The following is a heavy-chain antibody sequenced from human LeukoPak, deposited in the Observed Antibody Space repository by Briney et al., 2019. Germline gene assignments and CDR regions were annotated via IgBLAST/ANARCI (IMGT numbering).Heavy chain of an antibody. CDR3: AKGGYYGSGELDY. V-gene: IGHV3-23*01. D-gene: IGHD3-10*01. CDR1: GFTFSSYG. J-gene: IGHJ4*02. Sequence: GGTLRLSCAASGFTFSSYGMSWVRQAPGKGLEWVSAISGSGGSTYYADSVKGRFTISRDNSKNTLYLQMHSLRAEDTAVYYCAKGGYYGSGELDYWGQGTLVTVSS. CDR2: ISGSGGST.